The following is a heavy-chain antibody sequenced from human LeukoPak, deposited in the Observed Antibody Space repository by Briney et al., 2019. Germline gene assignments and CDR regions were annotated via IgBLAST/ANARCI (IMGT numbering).Heavy chain of an antibody. CDR3: AKDLRYSSSSSDALDI. J-gene: IGHJ3*02. D-gene: IGHD6-6*01. V-gene: IGHV3-21*06. Sequence: SIQGRFTISRDNAENSLYLQMNSLRAEDTAVYYCAKDLRYSSSSSDALDIWGQGTMVTVSS.